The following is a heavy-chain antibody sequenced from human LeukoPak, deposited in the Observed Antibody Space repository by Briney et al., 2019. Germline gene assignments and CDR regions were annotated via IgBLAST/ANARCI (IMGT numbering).Heavy chain of an antibody. D-gene: IGHD2-2*01. CDR2: IYPGDSDT. Sequence: PGESLKISCRGSGYSFNTYWIGWVRQMPGKGLEWMGIIYPGDSDTRYSPPFQGQVTMSADKSINTAYLQWSSLKASDTAMYYCARRQGCSSTSCPPDYWGQGTLVTVSS. CDR1: GYSFNTYW. CDR3: ARRQGCSSTSCPPDY. J-gene: IGHJ4*02. V-gene: IGHV5-51*01.